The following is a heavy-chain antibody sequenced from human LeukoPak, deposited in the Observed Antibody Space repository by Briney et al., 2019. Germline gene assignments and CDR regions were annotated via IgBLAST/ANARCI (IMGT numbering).Heavy chain of an antibody. J-gene: IGHJ4*02. V-gene: IGHV4-4*09. CDR2: IWTSGST. Sequence: SETLSLTCTVSGGSINNWYWSWIRQPPGKGLEWIGYIWTSGSTNYNPSLKSRVTISGDTSKNQVSLKLSSVTAADTAVYYCGRLLGNYIDYWGQGTLVTVSS. CDR1: GGSINNWY. D-gene: IGHD3-16*01. CDR3: GRLLGNYIDY.